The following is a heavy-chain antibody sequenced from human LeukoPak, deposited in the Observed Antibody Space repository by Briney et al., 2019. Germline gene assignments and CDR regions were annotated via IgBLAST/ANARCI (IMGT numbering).Heavy chain of an antibody. J-gene: IGHJ4*02. CDR2: ISYDGSYK. CDR1: GFTFSNYG. D-gene: IGHD2-2*01. V-gene: IGHV3-30*18. Sequence: GGPLRLSCAACGFTFSNYGMHWVRQAPGKGLEWVAVISYDGSYKYYADSVKGRFTISRDNSKNTLYLQVNSLSAEDTAVYYCAKGRSFYCSRPSCYFAEFDYWGQGTLVTFSS. CDR3: AKGRSFYCSRPSCYFAEFDY.